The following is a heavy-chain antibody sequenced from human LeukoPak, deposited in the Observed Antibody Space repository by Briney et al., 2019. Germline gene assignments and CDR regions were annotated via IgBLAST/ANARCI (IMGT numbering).Heavy chain of an antibody. CDR1: GFTFSTYN. D-gene: IGHD1-26*01. CDR2: ISSSSNYI. V-gene: IGHV3-21*01. Sequence: GGSLRLSCAASGFTFSTYNMNWVRRAPGKGLEWVSSISSSSNYIYYADSVKGRFTISRDNAKNSLYLQMNSLRAEDTDVYYCARDVGASAPDAFDIWGQGTMVTVS. J-gene: IGHJ3*02. CDR3: ARDVGASAPDAFDI.